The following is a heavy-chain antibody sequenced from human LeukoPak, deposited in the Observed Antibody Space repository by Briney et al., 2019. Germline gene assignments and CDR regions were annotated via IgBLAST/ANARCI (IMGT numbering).Heavy chain of an antibody. CDR1: GFTFSSYG. J-gene: IGHJ3*02. Sequence: GGSLRLSCAASGFTFSSYGMHWVRQAPGKGLEWVTFIRYDGSNKYYADSVKGRFTISRDNSKNTLYLQMNSLRAEDTAVYYCAKDRITYYYDSSGYYGTFDIWGQGTMVIVSS. D-gene: IGHD3-22*01. CDR3: AKDRITYYYDSSGYYGTFDI. V-gene: IGHV3-30*02. CDR2: IRYDGSNK.